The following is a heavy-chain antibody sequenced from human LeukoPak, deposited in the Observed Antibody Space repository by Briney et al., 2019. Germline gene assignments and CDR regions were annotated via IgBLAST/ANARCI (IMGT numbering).Heavy chain of an antibody. CDR2: ISYDGSNK. Sequence: GGSLRLSCAASGFTFSSYGMHWVRQAPGKGLEWVAVISYDGSNKYYADSVKGRFTISRDNSKNTLYLQMNSLRAEDTAVYYCAKEIVPPYYYYDSSGYYEGRGAFDIWGQGTMVTVSS. D-gene: IGHD3-22*01. J-gene: IGHJ3*02. CDR1: GFTFSSYG. V-gene: IGHV3-30*18. CDR3: AKEIVPPYYYYDSSGYYEGRGAFDI.